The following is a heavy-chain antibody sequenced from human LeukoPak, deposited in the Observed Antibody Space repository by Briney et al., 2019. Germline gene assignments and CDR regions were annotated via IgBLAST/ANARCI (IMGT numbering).Heavy chain of an antibody. D-gene: IGHD2-21*02. CDR3: ARVVATAISCWFDP. CDR1: GGSISSSSYY. Sequence: SETLSLTCTVSGGSISSSSYYWGWIRQPPGKGLEWIGSIYYSGSTYYNPSLKSRVTISVDTSKNQFSLKLSSVTAADTAVYYCARVVATAISCWFDPWGQGTLVTVSS. CDR2: IYYSGST. V-gene: IGHV4-39*01. J-gene: IGHJ5*02.